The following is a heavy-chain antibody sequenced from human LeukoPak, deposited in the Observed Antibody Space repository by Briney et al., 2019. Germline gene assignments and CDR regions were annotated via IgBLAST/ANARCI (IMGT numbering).Heavy chain of an antibody. CDR2: INHSGST. J-gene: IGHJ6*02. CDR3: ARESKLRYFGPGGMDV. CDR1: GGSFSGYY. D-gene: IGHD3-9*01. V-gene: IGHV4-34*01. Sequence: TPSETLSLTCAVYGGSFSGYYWSWIRQPPGKGLEWIGEINHSGSTNYNPSLKSRVTISVDTSKNQFSLKLSSMTAADTAVYYCARESKLRYFGPGGMDVWGQGTTVTVSS.